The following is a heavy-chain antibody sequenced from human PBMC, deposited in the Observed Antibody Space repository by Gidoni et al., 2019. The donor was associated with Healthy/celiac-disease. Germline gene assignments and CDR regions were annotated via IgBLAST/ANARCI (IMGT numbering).Heavy chain of an antibody. J-gene: IGHJ6*02. CDR1: GGTFSRYA. Sequence: QVQLVQSGAAVKKPGSSVKVSCQASGGTFSRYAIRWVRQAPGQGLEWMGGLIPIFGTANYAQKFQGRVTITADKSTSTAYMELSSLRSEDTAVYYCARDPFRSVTTDYYYYGMDVWGQGTTVTVSS. D-gene: IGHD4-17*01. CDR2: LIPIFGTA. V-gene: IGHV1-69*06. CDR3: ARDPFRSVTTDYYYYGMDV.